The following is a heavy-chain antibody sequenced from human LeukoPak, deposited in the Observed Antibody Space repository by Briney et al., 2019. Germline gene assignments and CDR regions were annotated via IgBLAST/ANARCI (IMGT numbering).Heavy chain of an antibody. CDR2: IYYSGST. Sequence: SETLSLTCTVSGRSISSYYWSWIRQPPGKGLEWIGYIYYSGSTNYNPSLKSRVTISVDTSKNQFSLKLSSVTAADTAVYYCARVEGVCYSSSWYFQHWGQGTLVTVSS. V-gene: IGHV4-59*01. CDR1: GRSISSYY. D-gene: IGHD6-13*01. CDR3: ARVEGVCYSSSWYFQH. J-gene: IGHJ1*01.